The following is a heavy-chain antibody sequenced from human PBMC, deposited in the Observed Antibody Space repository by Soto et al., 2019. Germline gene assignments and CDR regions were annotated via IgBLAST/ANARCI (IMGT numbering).Heavy chain of an antibody. D-gene: IGHD1-26*01. V-gene: IGHV4-59*01. CDR1: GGSISSYY. CDR2: IYYSGST. CDR3: ASGMHAGFTHYFDP. J-gene: IGHJ5*02. Sequence: SETLSLTCTVSGGSISSYYWSWIRQPPGKGLEWIGYIYYSGSTNYNPSLKSRVTISVDTSKNQFSLKLSSVTAADTAVYYCASGMHAGFTHYFDPLGQATLVTVS.